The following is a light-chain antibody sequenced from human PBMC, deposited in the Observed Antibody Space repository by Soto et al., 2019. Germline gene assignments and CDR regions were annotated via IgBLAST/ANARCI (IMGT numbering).Light chain of an antibody. CDR3: QHRSNWPPIT. J-gene: IGKJ5*01. Sequence: ERVLTQSPATLSLSPVERATLSCGGSQGVSRYLAWYQQKPGQGPRLLIYDASNRATGIPARFSGSGSGTDFTLTISSLEPEDFAVYYCQHRSNWPPITFGQGTRLEIK. V-gene: IGKV3-11*01. CDR2: DAS. CDR1: QGVSRY.